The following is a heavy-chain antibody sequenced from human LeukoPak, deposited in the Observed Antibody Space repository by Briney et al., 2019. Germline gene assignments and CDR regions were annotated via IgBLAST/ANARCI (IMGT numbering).Heavy chain of an antibody. CDR3: ARSITIFGVIGWFDP. D-gene: IGHD3-3*01. CDR1: GYSFPSYW. J-gene: IGHJ5*02. V-gene: IGHV5-51*01. CDR2: IYPGDSDT. Sequence: GESLKISCKGSGYSFPSYWIGWVRQMPGKGLEWMGIIYPGDSDTRYSPSFQGQVTISADKSISTAYLQWSSLKASDTAMYYCARSITIFGVIGWFDPWGQGTLVTVSS.